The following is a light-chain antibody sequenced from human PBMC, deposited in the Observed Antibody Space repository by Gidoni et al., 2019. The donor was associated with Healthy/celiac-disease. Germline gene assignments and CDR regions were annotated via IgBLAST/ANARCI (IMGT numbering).Light chain of an antibody. Sequence: ELVLTQSPATLSLSPGARATLPCRASQSVSSYLAWYQQKPGQAPRLLIYDASNRATGIPARFSGSGSGTDFTLTISSLEPEDFAVYYCQQRSNWRALTFGGGTKVEIK. V-gene: IGKV3-11*01. J-gene: IGKJ4*01. CDR1: QSVSSY. CDR2: DAS. CDR3: QQRSNWRALT.